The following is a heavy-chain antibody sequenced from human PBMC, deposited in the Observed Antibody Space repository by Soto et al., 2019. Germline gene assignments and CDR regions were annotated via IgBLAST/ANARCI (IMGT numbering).Heavy chain of an antibody. CDR2: IYHSGST. J-gene: IGHJ4*02. CDR1: GGSISSSNW. CDR3: ARVSVAGPRFDD. Sequence: QVQLQESGPGLVKPSGTLSLTCAVSGGSISSSNWWSWVRQPPGKGLEWIGDIYHSGSTTYNPSLKSRVTTSVAKYNNQFPLKLSSVTAADTAVYYCARVSVAGPRFDDGGQGTLVTVSS. V-gene: IGHV4-4*02. D-gene: IGHD6-19*01.